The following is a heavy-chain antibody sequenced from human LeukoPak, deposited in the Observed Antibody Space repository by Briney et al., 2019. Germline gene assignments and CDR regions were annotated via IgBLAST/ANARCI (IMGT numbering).Heavy chain of an antibody. J-gene: IGHJ4*02. CDR3: ARGCGGDCYWGDY. D-gene: IGHD2-21*01. Sequence: GGSLRLSCAASGFTFSSYSMNWVRQAPGKGLEWVSSISSSSSYIYYADSVKGRFTIPRDNAKNSLYLQMNSLRAEDTAVYYCARGCGGDCYWGDYWGQGTLVTVSS. CDR1: GFTFSSYS. V-gene: IGHV3-21*01. CDR2: ISSSSSYI.